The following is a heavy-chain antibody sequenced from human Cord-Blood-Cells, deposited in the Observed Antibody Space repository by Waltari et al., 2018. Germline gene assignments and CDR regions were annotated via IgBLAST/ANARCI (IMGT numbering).Heavy chain of an antibody. CDR1: GFTFSSYW. CDR3: ARSIRLPTVTTYYYYYGMDA. J-gene: IGHJ6*02. V-gene: IGHV3-74*01. D-gene: IGHD4-17*01. CDR2: INSDGSST. Sequence: EVQLVESGGGLVQPGGSLRLSCAASGFTFSSYWMHWVRQAPGKGLVWVSRINSDGSSTSYADSVKGRFTISRDNAKNTLYRQMNSLRAEDTAVYYCARSIRLPTVTTYYYYYGMDAWGQGTTVTVSS.